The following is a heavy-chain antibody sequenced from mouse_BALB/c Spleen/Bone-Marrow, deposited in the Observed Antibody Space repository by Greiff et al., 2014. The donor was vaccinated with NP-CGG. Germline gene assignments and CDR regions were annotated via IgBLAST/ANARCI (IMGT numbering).Heavy chain of an antibody. CDR3: ARVYLWYFDV. Sequence: VKLVESGPGLVAPSQSLSITRTVSGFSLTSYGVHWVRQPPGKGLEWLGVIWAGGSTNYNSALMSRLSISKDNSKSQVFFKMNSLQTDDTAMYYCARVYLWYFDVWGAGTTVTVSS. V-gene: IGHV2-9*02. D-gene: IGHD2-3*01. CDR2: IWAGGST. J-gene: IGHJ1*01. CDR1: GFSLTSYG.